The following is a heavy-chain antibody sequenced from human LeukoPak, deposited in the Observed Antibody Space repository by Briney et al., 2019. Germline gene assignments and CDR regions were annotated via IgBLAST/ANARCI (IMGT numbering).Heavy chain of an antibody. D-gene: IGHD3-16*01. V-gene: IGHV3-48*03. Sequence: GGSLRLSCVASGFTFSSYEMNWVRQAPGKGLEWLSYITSSDSTTHYADSVKGRFTISRDNSKNTLYLQMNSLRAEDTAVYYCAKVRGTPYWGQGTLVTVSS. CDR1: GFTFSSYE. CDR2: ITSSDSTT. CDR3: AKVRGTPY. J-gene: IGHJ4*02.